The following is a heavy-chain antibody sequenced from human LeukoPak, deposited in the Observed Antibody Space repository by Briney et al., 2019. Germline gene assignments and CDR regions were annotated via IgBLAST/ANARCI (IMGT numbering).Heavy chain of an antibody. D-gene: IGHD1-1*01. V-gene: IGHV3-48*03. J-gene: IGHJ6*01. CDR1: GFTFSSFE. CDR2: FTSGASSI. Sequence: GGSLRLSCAATGFTFSSFEMNWGRQAPGRGQEWVSHFTSGASSIYYADSVKGRFTLSRDDAKNSLYLQTNRLTAENTAIYYCARDKYNWNSADPFFYYYGLDVWGQGTTVTVSS. CDR3: ARDKYNWNSADPFFYYYGLDV.